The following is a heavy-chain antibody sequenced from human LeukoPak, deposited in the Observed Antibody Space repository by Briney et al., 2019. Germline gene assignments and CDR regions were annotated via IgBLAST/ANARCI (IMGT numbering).Heavy chain of an antibody. CDR2: IKKEGREK. D-gene: IGHD6-19*01. CDR1: GFTFSSYW. CDR3: ARAKRAVAGTGHFDY. J-gene: IGHJ4*02. V-gene: IGHV3-7*01. Sequence: QPGGSLRLSCAASGFTFSSYWMSWVRQAPGKGLEWVANIKKEGREKYYVDSVKGGFTISRDNANNSLYLQMNSLRAEDTAVYYCARAKRAVAGTGHFDYWGQGTLVTVSS.